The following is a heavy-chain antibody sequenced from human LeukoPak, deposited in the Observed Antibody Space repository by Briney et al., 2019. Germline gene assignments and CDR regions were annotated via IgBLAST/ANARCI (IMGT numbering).Heavy chain of an antibody. CDR1: GFTFSSYA. CDR3: AGQQLEYNWFDP. Sequence: PGRSLRLSCAASGFTFSSYAMHWVRQAPGKGLEWVAVISYDGSNKYYADSVKGRFTISRDNSKNTLYLQMNSLRAEDTAVYYCAGQQLEYNWFDPWGQGTLVTVSS. V-gene: IGHV3-30*14. J-gene: IGHJ5*02. CDR2: ISYDGSNK. D-gene: IGHD6-13*01.